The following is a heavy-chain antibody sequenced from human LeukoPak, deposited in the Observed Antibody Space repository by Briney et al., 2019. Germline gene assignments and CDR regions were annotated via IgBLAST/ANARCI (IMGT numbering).Heavy chain of an antibody. CDR1: GFTFSSYS. Sequence: GGSLRLSCAASGFTFSSYSMNWVRQAPGKGLEWVSGISWNSGSIGYADSVKGRFTISRDNAKNSLYLQMNSLRAEDTALYYCAKAVAGGYDSSGYYDYWGQGTLVTISS. CDR3: AKAVAGGYDSSGYYDY. V-gene: IGHV3-9*01. CDR2: ISWNSGSI. D-gene: IGHD3-22*01. J-gene: IGHJ4*02.